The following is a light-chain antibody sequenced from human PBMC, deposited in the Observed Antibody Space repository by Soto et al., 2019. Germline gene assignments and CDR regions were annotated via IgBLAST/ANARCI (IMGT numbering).Light chain of an antibody. Sequence: AIRMTQSPSSLSASTGDRVTITCGASQGISSYLGWFQQKPGKAPKLLISAASTLQSGVPSRFSGSGSGTDFTLTISCLQSEDFATYYCQQYYSYPVTFGGGTKVDIK. CDR3: QQYYSYPVT. CDR2: AAS. J-gene: IGKJ4*01. CDR1: QGISSY. V-gene: IGKV1-8*01.